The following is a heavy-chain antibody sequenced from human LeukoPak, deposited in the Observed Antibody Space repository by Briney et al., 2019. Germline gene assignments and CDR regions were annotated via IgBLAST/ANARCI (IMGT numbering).Heavy chain of an antibody. V-gene: IGHV1-8*01. J-gene: IGHJ6*03. CDR3: ARALRGYSYGYYYYYYMDV. Sequence: ASVKVSCKASGCTFTSYDINWVRQATGQGLEWMGWMNPNSGNTGYAQKFQGRVTMTRNTSISTAYMELSSLRSEDTAVYYCARALRGYSYGYYYYYYMDVWGKGTTVTVSS. D-gene: IGHD5-18*01. CDR1: GCTFTSYD. CDR2: MNPNSGNT.